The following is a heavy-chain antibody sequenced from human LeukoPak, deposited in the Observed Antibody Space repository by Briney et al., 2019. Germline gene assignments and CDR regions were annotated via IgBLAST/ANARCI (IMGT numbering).Heavy chain of an antibody. CDR1: GGSFSGYY. J-gene: IGHJ3*02. V-gene: IGHV4-34*01. D-gene: IGHD2-2*01. CDR2: INHSGST. Sequence: SETLSLTCAVYGGSFSGYYWSWIRQPPGKGLEWIGEINHSGSTNYNPSLKSRVTISVDTSKNQFSLKLSSVTAADTAVYYCATLYCSSTSCQGAFDIWGQGTMVTVSS. CDR3: ATLYCSSTSCQGAFDI.